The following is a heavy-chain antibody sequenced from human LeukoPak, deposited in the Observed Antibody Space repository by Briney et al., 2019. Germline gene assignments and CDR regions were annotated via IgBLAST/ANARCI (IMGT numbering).Heavy chain of an antibody. V-gene: IGHV3-30*04. Sequence: GGSLRLSCAASGFTFSSYAMHWVRQAPGKGLEWVAVTSHDETTKYYADSVKGRFTISRDNSKNTLYLQMNSLRAEDTAVYFCAREVARPNFFDYWGQGTLVTVSS. CDR1: GFTFSSYA. CDR2: TSHDETTK. J-gene: IGHJ4*02. CDR3: AREVARPNFFDY. D-gene: IGHD6-6*01.